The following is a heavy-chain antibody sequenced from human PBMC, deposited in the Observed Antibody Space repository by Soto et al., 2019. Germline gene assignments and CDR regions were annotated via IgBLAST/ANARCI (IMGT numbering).Heavy chain of an antibody. CDR1: GYSISTGYY. Sequence: SETLSLTCAVSGYSISTGYYWGWIRQPPGKGLEWIGSIYRSGSTYYNPSLKSRVTISMDMSKNQFPLKLTSVTAADTAVYYCARVAYFDTTGYYYYFDYWGQGTLVTVSS. CDR3: ARVAYFDTTGYYYYFDY. D-gene: IGHD3-22*01. J-gene: IGHJ4*02. V-gene: IGHV4-38-2*01. CDR2: IYRSGST.